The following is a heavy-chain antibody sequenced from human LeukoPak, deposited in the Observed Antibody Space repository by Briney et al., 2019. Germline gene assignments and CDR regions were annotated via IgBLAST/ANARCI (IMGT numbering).Heavy chain of an antibody. CDR3: ATSYYDFWSGYYEVKDY. Sequence: GGSLRLSCAASGFTVSSNYMSWVRQAPGKGLEWVSVIYSGGSTYYADSVKGRFTISRDNSKNTLYLQMNSLRAEDTAVYYCATSYYDFWSGYYEVKDYWGQGTLVTVSS. CDR1: GFTVSSNY. D-gene: IGHD3-3*01. CDR2: IYSGGST. V-gene: IGHV3-66*01. J-gene: IGHJ4*02.